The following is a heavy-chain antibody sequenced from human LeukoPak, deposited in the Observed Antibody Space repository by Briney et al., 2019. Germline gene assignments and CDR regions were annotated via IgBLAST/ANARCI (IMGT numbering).Heavy chain of an antibody. CDR1: GGSISSISYY. CDR3: ATSGYSGYDYDY. Sequence: NPSETLSLTCTVSGGSISSISYYWGWIRQPPGKGLEWMGSIYYSGSTYYNPSLKSRVTISVDTSKNQFSLKLSSVTAADTAVYYCATSGYSGYDYDYWGQGTLVTVSS. J-gene: IGHJ4*02. D-gene: IGHD5-12*01. CDR2: IYYSGST. V-gene: IGHV4-39*01.